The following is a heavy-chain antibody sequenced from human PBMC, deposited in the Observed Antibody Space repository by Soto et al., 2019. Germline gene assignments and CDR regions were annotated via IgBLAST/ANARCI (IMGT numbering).Heavy chain of an antibody. Sequence: QVQLVQSGAEVKKPGSSVKVSCKASGGTFRTSAISWVRQAPGQGLEWVGGIMPVFRRPKYAQNFQDRVTITADESTSTAYMELSSLRSDDTAGYYCARDKDRLQLGGNYYYILDVWGQGTAVTVSS. CDR1: GGTFRTSA. D-gene: IGHD1-1*01. J-gene: IGHJ6*02. CDR2: IMPVFRRP. CDR3: ARDKDRLQLGGNYYYILDV. V-gene: IGHV1-69*12.